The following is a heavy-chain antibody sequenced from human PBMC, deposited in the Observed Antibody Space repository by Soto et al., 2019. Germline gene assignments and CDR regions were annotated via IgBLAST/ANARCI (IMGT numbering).Heavy chain of an antibody. Sequence: GGSLRLSCSASGFTFSRNAMGWVRQAPGKGLEWVSAIIDDGGRAYYADSVKGRFTISRDNSKNTLSLQMNSLRAEDTAIYYCAKDKMEQWLVGGYFDYWGQGTQVTV. D-gene: IGHD6-19*01. CDR2: IIDDGGRA. V-gene: IGHV3-23*01. CDR1: GFTFSRNA. J-gene: IGHJ4*02. CDR3: AKDKMEQWLVGGYFDY.